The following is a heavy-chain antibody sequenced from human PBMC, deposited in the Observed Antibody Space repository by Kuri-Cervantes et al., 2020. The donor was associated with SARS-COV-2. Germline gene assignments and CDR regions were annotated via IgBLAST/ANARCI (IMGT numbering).Heavy chain of an antibody. J-gene: IGHJ4*02. CDR1: GFTFTTYA. CDR2: ITGSGGAT. V-gene: IGHV3-23*01. D-gene: IGHD2/OR15-2a*01. Sequence: GGSLRLSCAASGFTFTTYAMTWVRQAPGQGLEWVSDITGSGGATRYADSVKGRFTISRDNAKNTVYLQMNSLRAEDTAVYYCARGFALIEADSDSFDYWGQGTQVTVSS. CDR3: ARGFALIEADSDSFDY.